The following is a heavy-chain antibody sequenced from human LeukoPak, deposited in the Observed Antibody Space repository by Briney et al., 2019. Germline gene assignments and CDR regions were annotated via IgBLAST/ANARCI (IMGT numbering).Heavy chain of an antibody. CDR2: IKWDGGRS. CDR3: ARVGSAGDYFDY. Sequence: PGGSLRLSCAASGFTFDDYDMNCVRHAPGRGLEGVSGIKWDGGRSGYAYSVKGQFTISRDNAKNSMYLQMNSLRAEDTALYYCARVGSAGDYFDYWGQGTLVTVSS. V-gene: IGHV3-20*04. D-gene: IGHD6-25*01. J-gene: IGHJ4*02. CDR1: GFTFDDYD.